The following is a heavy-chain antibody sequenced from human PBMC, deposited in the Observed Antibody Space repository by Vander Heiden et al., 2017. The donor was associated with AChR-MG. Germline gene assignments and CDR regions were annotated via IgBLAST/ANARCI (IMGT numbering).Heavy chain of an antibody. V-gene: IGHV4-34*01. D-gene: IGHD2-15*01. Sequence: QVQLQQWGAGLLKPSETLSLTCAVYGGSFSGYYWSWIRQPPGKGLEWIGEINHSGSTNYNPSLKSRVTISVDTSKNQFSLKLSSVTAADTAVYYCARGDQTVVLFDYWGQGTLVTVSS. CDR3: ARGDQTVVLFDY. J-gene: IGHJ4*02. CDR1: GGSFSGYY. CDR2: INHSGST.